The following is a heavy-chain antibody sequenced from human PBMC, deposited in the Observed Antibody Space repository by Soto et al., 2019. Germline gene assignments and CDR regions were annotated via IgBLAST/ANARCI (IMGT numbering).Heavy chain of an antibody. V-gene: IGHV3-30-3*01. Sequence: GGSLRLSCAASGFTFSSYAMHWVRQAPGKGLEWVAVISYDGSNKYYADSMKGRFTISRDNSKNTLYLQMNSLRAEDMAVYYCARDDPYSGGPLFDYWGQGTLVTVSS. D-gene: IGHD2-15*01. J-gene: IGHJ4*02. CDR2: ISYDGSNK. CDR3: ARDDPYSGGPLFDY. CDR1: GFTFSSYA.